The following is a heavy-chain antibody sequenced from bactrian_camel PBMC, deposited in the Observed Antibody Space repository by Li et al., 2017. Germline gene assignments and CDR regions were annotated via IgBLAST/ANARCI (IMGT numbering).Heavy chain of an antibody. CDR1: GYTYSSYC. V-gene: IGHV3S26*01. J-gene: IGHJ4*01. CDR3: AADLRAYCRGGDCCRLDSGKYSY. CDR2: IDSDGST. Sequence: VQLVESGGGSVQAGGSLRLSCAASGYTYSSYCMGWFRQAPGKGREGVAAIDSDGSTSYADSVKGRFTISQENANNTLYLQMNGLKPDDTAVYYCAADLRAYCRGGDCCRLDSGKYSYWGQGTQVTVS. D-gene: IGHD3*01.